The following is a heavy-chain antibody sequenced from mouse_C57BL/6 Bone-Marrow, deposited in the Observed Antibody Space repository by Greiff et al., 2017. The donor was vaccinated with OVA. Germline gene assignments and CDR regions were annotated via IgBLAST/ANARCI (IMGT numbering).Heavy chain of an antibody. V-gene: IGHV1-26*01. CDR2: INPNNGGT. D-gene: IGHD2-4*01. CDR1: GYTFTDYY. J-gene: IGHJ2*01. CDR3: ARCGLRLDY. Sequence: EVQLQQSGPELVKPGASVKISCKASGYTFTDYYMNWVKQSHGKSLEWIGDINPNNGGTSYNQKFKGKATLTVDKSSSTAYMELRSLTSDDSAVYYCARCGLRLDYWGQGTTLTVSS.